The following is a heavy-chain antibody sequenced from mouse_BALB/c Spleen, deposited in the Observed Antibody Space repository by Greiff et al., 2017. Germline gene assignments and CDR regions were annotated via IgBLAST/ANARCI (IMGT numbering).Heavy chain of an antibody. CDR2: IWAGGST. CDR3: ARDFYYGYDYAMDY. V-gene: IGHV2-9*02. Sequence: VKLMESGPGLVAPSQSLSITCTVSGFSLTSYGVHWVRQPPGKGLEWLGVIWAGGSTNYNSALMSRLSISKDNSKIQVFLKMNSLQTDDTAMYYCARDFYYGYDYAMDYWGQGTSVTVSS. J-gene: IGHJ4*01. CDR1: GFSLTSYG. D-gene: IGHD2-2*01.